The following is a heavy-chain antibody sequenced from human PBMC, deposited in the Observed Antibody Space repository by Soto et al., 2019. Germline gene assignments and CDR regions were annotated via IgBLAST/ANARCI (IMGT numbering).Heavy chain of an antibody. CDR3: ARDYYDSSGYYLPSYYYYYGMDV. CDR2: IYYSGST. J-gene: IGHJ6*02. D-gene: IGHD3-22*01. Sequence: SETLSLTCTVSGGSISSYYWSWIRQPPGKGLEWIGYIYYSGSTNYNPSLKSRVTISVDTSKNQFSLKLSSVTAADTAVYYCARDYYDSSGYYLPSYYYYYGMDVWGQGTTVTVS. CDR1: GGSISSYY. V-gene: IGHV4-59*01.